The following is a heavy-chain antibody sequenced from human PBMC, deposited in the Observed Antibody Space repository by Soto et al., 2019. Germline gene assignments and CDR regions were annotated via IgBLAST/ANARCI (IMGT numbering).Heavy chain of an antibody. CDR3: ARYCSGGSCYRPSYQFDY. CDR1: GYTFTNYW. Sequence: GESLKISCKAIGYTFTNYWIGWVRQTPGKGLEWMGIIFPGDSDTRYNPSFEGQVTISADKSISTAYLQWSSLKASDTAMYYCARYCSGGSCYRPSYQFDYWGQGTLVTVSS. V-gene: IGHV5-51*01. D-gene: IGHD2-15*01. J-gene: IGHJ4*02. CDR2: IFPGDSDT.